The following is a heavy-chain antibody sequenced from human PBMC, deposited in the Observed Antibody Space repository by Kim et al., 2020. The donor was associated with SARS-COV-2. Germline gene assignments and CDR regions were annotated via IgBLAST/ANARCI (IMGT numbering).Heavy chain of an antibody. V-gene: IGHV4-59*01. Sequence: SETLSLTCTVSGGSISSYYWSWIRQPPGKGLEWIGYIYYSGSTNYNPSLKSRVTISVDTSKNQFSLKLSSVTAADTAVYYCARVYRTGITMVRGVLPYYFDYWGQGTLVTVSS. CDR2: IYYSGST. CDR1: GGSISSYY. D-gene: IGHD3-10*01. CDR3: ARVYRTGITMVRGVLPYYFDY. J-gene: IGHJ4*02.